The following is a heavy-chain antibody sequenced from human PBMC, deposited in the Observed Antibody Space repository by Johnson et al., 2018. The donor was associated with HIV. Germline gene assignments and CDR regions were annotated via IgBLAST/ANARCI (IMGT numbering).Heavy chain of an antibody. J-gene: IGHJ3*02. D-gene: IGHD6-19*01. CDR1: GFTVSSNY. CDR2: IYSGGSI. Sequence: VQLVESGGGLVQPGGSLRLSCAASGFTVSSNYMSWVRQAPGKGLEWVSVIYSGGSIYYADSVKGGFTISRDNAKNSLYLQMNSLRDEDTAVYYCAKVPKAVAGTDAFDIWGQGTMVTVSS. CDR3: AKVPKAVAGTDAFDI. V-gene: IGHV3-66*02.